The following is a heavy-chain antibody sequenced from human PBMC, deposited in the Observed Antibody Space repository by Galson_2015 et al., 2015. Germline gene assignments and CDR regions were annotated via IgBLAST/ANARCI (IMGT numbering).Heavy chain of an antibody. Sequence: SLRLSCAASGFTFNTYGLNWVRQAPGKGLEWISYISSGTGTIYYADSVKGRFTVSRDNAKNLVYLQVSSLRQEDTAVYYCARGRYGSGLDYWGQGTLVTVSS. V-gene: IGHV3-48*02. D-gene: IGHD3-10*01. CDR2: ISSGTGTI. J-gene: IGHJ4*02. CDR1: GFTFNTYG. CDR3: ARGRYGSGLDY.